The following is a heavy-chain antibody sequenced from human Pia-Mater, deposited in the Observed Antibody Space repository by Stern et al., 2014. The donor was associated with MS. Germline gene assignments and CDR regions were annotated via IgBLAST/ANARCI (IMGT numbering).Heavy chain of an antibody. CDR3: ARGVTAVTNYVPNWCFDL. D-gene: IGHD4-11*01. CDR2: VYYSGIT. V-gene: IGHV4-39*02. Sequence: QVQLVESGPGLVKPSETLSLTCTVSGASITNRDYWGWIRQPPGKGLEWXGSVYYSGITYYRPSLKSRAAISIDTSRNQFFLRLTSVTATDTAVYFCARGVTAVTNYVPNWCFDLWGRGTLVTVSS. J-gene: IGHJ2*01. CDR1: GASITNRDY.